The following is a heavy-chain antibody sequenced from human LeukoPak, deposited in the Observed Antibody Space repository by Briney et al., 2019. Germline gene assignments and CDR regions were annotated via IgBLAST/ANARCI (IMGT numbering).Heavy chain of an antibody. J-gene: IGHJ4*02. Sequence: PSETLSLTCTVSGGSISSYYWSWIRQPPGKGLEWIGYIYYSGSTNYNPSLKSRVTVSVDTSKNQFSLKLSSVTAADTAVYYCAGGPGGGVVIRTVDYWGQGTLVTVSS. CDR2: IYYSGST. CDR1: GGSISSYY. V-gene: IGHV4-59*01. D-gene: IGHD3-3*01. CDR3: AGGPGGGVVIRTVDY.